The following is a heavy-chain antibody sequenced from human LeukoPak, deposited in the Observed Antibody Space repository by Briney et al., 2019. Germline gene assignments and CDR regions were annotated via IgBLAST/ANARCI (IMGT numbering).Heavy chain of an antibody. J-gene: IGHJ4*02. CDR3: ARGDSSGYSKVFDY. CDR2: IYSGGST. CDR1: GFTVSSNY. V-gene: IGHV3-53*01. Sequence: PGGSLRLSCVASGFTVSSNYMSWVRQAPGKGLEWVSVIYSGGSTFYADSVKGRFTISRDNSKNTLYLQTNSLRAEDTAVYYCARGDSSGYSKVFDYWGQGTLVTVSS. D-gene: IGHD3-22*01.